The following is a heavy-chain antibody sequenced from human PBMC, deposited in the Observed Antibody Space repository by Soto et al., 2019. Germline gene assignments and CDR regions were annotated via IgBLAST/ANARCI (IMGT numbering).Heavy chain of an antibody. D-gene: IGHD2-15*01. J-gene: IGHJ4*02. Sequence: GESLKISCAASGFTFTSYLMSWVRQAPGKGLEWVANIKQDGSEKYYVDSVKGRFTISRDNAKNSLNLQLNSLRAEDTAVYYCARGIVVVVAAPYYFDYWGQGTLVTVSS. CDR2: IKQDGSEK. V-gene: IGHV3-7*01. CDR1: GFTFTSYL. CDR3: ARGIVVVVAAPYYFDY.